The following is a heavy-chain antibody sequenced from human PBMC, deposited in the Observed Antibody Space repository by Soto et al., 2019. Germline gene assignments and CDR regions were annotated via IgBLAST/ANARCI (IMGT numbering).Heavy chain of an antibody. CDR3: AKGGRRRGSYPPLDY. CDR2: ISESGTIT. J-gene: IGHJ4*02. V-gene: IGHV3-23*01. Sequence: GGSLRLSCAAFGFTFTSYAMTWVRQAPGKGLEWVSAISESGTITYHADSVRGRFTISRDNSKNTVYLQMTSLRAGDTAVYFCAKGGRRRGSYPPLDYWGQGTLVTAPQ. D-gene: IGHD1-26*01. CDR1: GFTFTSYA.